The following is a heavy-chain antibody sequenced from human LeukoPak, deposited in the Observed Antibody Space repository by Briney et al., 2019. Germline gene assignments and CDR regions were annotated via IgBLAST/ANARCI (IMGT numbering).Heavy chain of an antibody. Sequence: SETLSLTCTVSGGSISSSSYYWGWIRQPPGKGLEWIGSIYYSGSTYYNPSLMSRVTISVDTSKNQFSLKLSSVTAADTAVYYCARHYYDSSGYRDAFDIWGQGTMVTVSS. CDR1: GGSISSSSYY. CDR3: ARHYYDSSGYRDAFDI. CDR2: IYYSGST. J-gene: IGHJ3*02. V-gene: IGHV4-39*01. D-gene: IGHD3-22*01.